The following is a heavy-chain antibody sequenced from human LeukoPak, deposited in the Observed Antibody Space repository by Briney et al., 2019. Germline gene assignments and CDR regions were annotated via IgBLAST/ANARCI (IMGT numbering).Heavy chain of an antibody. CDR2: MNPNSGNT. D-gene: IGHD2-2*01. CDR3: ARGRRRIVPAALEYYYYYYMDV. J-gene: IGHJ6*03. V-gene: IGHV1-8*01. Sequence: SSVKVSCKASGYTFTSYDINWVRQATGQGLERMGWMNPNSGNTGYAQKFQGRVTMTRNTSISTAYMELSSLRSEDTAVYYCARGRRRIVPAALEYYYYYYMDVWGKGTTVTISS. CDR1: GYTFTSYD.